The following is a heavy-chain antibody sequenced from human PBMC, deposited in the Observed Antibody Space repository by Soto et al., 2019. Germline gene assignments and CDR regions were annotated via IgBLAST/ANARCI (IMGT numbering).Heavy chain of an antibody. Sequence: LGGSLRLSCAASGFTFNASDMHWVRQAPGKGLAWVALIRYDGVKNFYSDSVKGRFTISKDNSRDTLYLQMDSLRAGDTAVYYCARAGSVPAAGTPYYFDLWGQGALVTVSS. CDR2: IRYDGVKN. D-gene: IGHD6-13*01. CDR1: GFTFNASD. CDR3: ARAGSVPAAGTPYYFDL. J-gene: IGHJ4*02. V-gene: IGHV3-30*02.